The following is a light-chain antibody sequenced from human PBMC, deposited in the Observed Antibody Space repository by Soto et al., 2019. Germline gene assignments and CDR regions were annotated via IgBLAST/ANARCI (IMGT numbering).Light chain of an antibody. Sequence: EIVLRESPGTLSLSPGERATLCWRASQSVSNNYLAWYQQKPGQAPRLLIYGASNRATGIPDRFSGSGSGTDFTLTISRLEPEDFAVYYCQQYGSSGTFGQGTKVDIK. CDR1: QSVSNNY. CDR3: QQYGSSGT. J-gene: IGKJ1*01. CDR2: GAS. V-gene: IGKV3-20*01.